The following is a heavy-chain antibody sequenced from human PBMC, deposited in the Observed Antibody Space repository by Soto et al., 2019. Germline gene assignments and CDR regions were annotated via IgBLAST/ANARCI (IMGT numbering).Heavy chain of an antibody. D-gene: IGHD1-1*01. CDR2: LNPNTGDT. CDR1: GYSFTRYS. CDR3: SVYFDDPHEASF. J-gene: IGHJ4*02. V-gene: IGHV1-2*02. Sequence: QVQLIQSGPEVKKPGAAVKVSCRTSGYSFTRYSIHWVRQAPGQGLEWMGWLNPNTGDTRLAQKFEGRVTLSRDTSMTTVYMHLSGLRSDDTAVFFCSVYFDDPHEASFGGQGTLVTVTS.